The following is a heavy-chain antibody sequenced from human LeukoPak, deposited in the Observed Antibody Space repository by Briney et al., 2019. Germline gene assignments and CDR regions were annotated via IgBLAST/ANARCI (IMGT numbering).Heavy chain of an antibody. J-gene: IGHJ4*02. Sequence: PGGSLRLSCVACGVAVGSNYMSWVRQAPGKGLEWVSRIYSGGAIRYADSVKGRFTISRDSSKNTLFLQMNDLTVEDTARYYCARRPGNWGQGILVTVSS. V-gene: IGHV3-53*01. D-gene: IGHD1-14*01. CDR3: ARRPGN. CDR2: IYSGGAI. CDR1: GVAVGSNY.